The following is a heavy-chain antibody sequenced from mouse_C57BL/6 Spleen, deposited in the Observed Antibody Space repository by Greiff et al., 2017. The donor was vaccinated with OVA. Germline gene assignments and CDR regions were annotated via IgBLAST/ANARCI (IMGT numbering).Heavy chain of an antibody. V-gene: IGHV1-54*01. CDR2: INPGSGGT. CDR3: ARQDWDGAMDY. J-gene: IGHJ4*01. CDR1: GYAFTNYL. D-gene: IGHD4-1*01. Sequence: VQLQQSGAELVRPGTSVKVSCKASGYAFTNYLIEWVKQRPGQGLEWIGVINPGSGGTNYNEKFKGKATLTADKSSRTAYMQLSSLTSEDSAVYFCARQDWDGAMDYWGQGTSVTVSS.